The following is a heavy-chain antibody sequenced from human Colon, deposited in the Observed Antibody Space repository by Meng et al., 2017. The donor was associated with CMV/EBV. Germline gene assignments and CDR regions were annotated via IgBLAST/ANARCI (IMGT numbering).Heavy chain of an antibody. J-gene: IGHJ6*02. V-gene: IGHV3-66*02. CDR3: TRDRWHCPYDGLCYYFGMDV. CDR2: IHKDGST. Sequence: GGSLRLSCAVSGFDVNINYMTWVRRAPRRGLEWVSTIHKDGSTYHADSVKGRSTVSRDSSRNTFFLQVDSVTLEDTAVYYCTRDRWHCPYDGLCYYFGMDVWGHGTPVTVSS. D-gene: IGHD5-24*01. CDR1: GFDVNINY.